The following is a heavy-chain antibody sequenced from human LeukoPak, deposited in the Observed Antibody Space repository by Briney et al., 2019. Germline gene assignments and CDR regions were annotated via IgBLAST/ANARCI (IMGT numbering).Heavy chain of an antibody. V-gene: IGHV4-34*01. CDR3: ARRYGAGSYYTWFDP. J-gene: IGHJ5*02. Sequence: SETLSLTCAVYGGSFTAYSWSWIRQPPRKGLEWIGEINHSGSTNYNPSLKSRVTISVDTSKNQFSLKENSVTAADTALYYCARRYGAGSYYTWFDPWGQGTLVTVSS. D-gene: IGHD3-10*01. CDR1: GGSFTAYS. CDR2: INHSGST.